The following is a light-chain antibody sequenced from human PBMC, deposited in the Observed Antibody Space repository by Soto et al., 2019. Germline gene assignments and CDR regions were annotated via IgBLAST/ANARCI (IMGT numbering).Light chain of an antibody. CDR1: QSLLHSNGYNY. Sequence: DIVMTQSPLSLPVTPGESASISCRSSQSLLHSNGYNYFDWYLQKPGQSPQLLIYLGSNRASGVPDRFSGSGSGTDFTLKFSRVEAEDVGVYYCMQALQTPLTFGQGTRLEIK. V-gene: IGKV2-28*01. J-gene: IGKJ5*01. CDR3: MQALQTPLT. CDR2: LGS.